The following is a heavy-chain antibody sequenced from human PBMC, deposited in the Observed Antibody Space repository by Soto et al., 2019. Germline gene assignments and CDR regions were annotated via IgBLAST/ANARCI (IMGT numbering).Heavy chain of an antibody. Sequence: QVQLVESGGGVVQPGRSLRLSCAASGFTFSSYGMHWVRQAPGKGLEWVAVIWYDGSNKYYADSVKGRFTISRDNSKNTLYLQMNSLRAEDTAVYYCARGGLVWQVAATPDWGQGTLVTVSS. D-gene: IGHD2-15*01. CDR3: ARGGLVWQVAATPD. CDR2: IWYDGSNK. V-gene: IGHV3-33*01. J-gene: IGHJ4*02. CDR1: GFTFSSYG.